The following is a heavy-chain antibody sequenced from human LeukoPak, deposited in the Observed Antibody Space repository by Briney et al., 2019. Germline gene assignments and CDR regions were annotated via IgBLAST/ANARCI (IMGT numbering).Heavy chain of an antibody. D-gene: IGHD3/OR15-3a*01. Sequence: GGSLRLSCAASGFTFSSYAMSWVRQAPGKGLEWVSTINSGGNTYYADSVKGRFTISRDNAKNTLFLQMNSLRVEDTAVYFCARDRAANQDWVEFDPWGQGTPVIVSS. V-gene: IGHV3-23*01. CDR2: INSGGNT. J-gene: IGHJ5*02. CDR3: ARDRAANQDWVEFDP. CDR1: GFTFSSYA.